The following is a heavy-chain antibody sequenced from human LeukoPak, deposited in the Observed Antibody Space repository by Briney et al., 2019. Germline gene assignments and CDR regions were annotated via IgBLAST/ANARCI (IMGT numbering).Heavy chain of an antibody. CDR2: INPSGGSA. Sequence: GASVKVSCRTSGYTFTTYYVHWVRQAPGQGLEWMGVINPSGGSASYAQNFQGRVAMTRDTSTSTVDMELSSLISDDTAIYYCARAIERGRRFDSWGQGTLVAVSS. J-gene: IGHJ4*02. V-gene: IGHV1-46*01. CDR3: ARAIERGRRFDS. CDR1: GYTFTTYY. D-gene: IGHD5-24*01.